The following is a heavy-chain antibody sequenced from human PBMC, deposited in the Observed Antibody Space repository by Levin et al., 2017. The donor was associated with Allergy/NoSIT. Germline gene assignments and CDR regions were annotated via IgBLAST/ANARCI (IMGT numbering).Heavy chain of an antibody. CDR1: EFIFSDYA. J-gene: IGHJ4*02. D-gene: IGHD6-25*01. Sequence: HTGGSLRLSCAASEFIFSDYAIHWVRQSPGKGLEWLAIIWHDGSHKNYSDSVKGRFIISRDSSKHTVYLEMNNLRVEDTAVYYCARDPHRFNSSGFFDYWGQGNAVTVSS. CDR2: IWHDGSHK. CDR3: ARDPHRFNSSGFFDY. V-gene: IGHV3-33*01.